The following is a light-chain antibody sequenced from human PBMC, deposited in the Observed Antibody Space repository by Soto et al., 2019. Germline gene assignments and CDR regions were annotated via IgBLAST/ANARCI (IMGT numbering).Light chain of an antibody. CDR1: QSVSSSY. CDR3: QQYGSSLIT. J-gene: IGKJ5*01. CDR2: GAS. V-gene: IGKV3-20*01. Sequence: EIVLTQSPGTLSLSPGERATLSCRASQSVSSSYLAWYQQKPGQAPRLLIYGASSRATGIPDRFSGSGSGTDFTLTISRLEPEDFAVYYCQQYGSSLITFGQGTRLEIX.